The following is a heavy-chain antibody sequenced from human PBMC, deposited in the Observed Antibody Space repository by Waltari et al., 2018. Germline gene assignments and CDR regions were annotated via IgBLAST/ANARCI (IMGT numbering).Heavy chain of an antibody. V-gene: IGHV1-18*04. CDR1: GYSFTNNG. CDR3: ARGHLTVPDWYFDL. CDR2: INTYTGNT. Sequence: QLVQSGAEVKKPGASVKVSCQASGYSFTNNGITWVRQAPGQGLEWMGWINTYTGNTNYAQKLQDRVTMTTDTSTSTAYMELRSLRSDDTALYYCARGHLTVPDWYFDLWGRGTLVTVSS. J-gene: IGHJ2*01. D-gene: IGHD4-17*01.